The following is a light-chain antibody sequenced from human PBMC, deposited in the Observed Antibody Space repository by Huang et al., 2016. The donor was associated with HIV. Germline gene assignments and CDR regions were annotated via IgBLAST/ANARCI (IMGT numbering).Light chain of an antibody. CDR1: QRICTS. CDR3: QQYDSYPLT. J-gene: IGKJ4*01. Sequence: DIQMTQSPSTLSASVRDRVTITCRASQRICTSLAWYQQKPWKAPKLLIYEEATLESGVPVRFSGRGSGAEFPLTVSSLQPDDFATYYCQQYDSYPLTFGGGTKVEIK. CDR2: EEA. V-gene: IGKV1-5*03.